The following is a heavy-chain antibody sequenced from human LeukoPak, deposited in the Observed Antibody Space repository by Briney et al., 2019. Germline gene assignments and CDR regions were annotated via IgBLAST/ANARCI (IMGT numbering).Heavy chain of an antibody. V-gene: IGHV4-59*01. D-gene: IGHD3-22*01. J-gene: IGHJ4*02. CDR3: AGRGYSYESSPHFDY. Sequence: SETLSLTCTVSGGSLSSYYWSWLRQPPGKGLEWIGYIYYSGSTNYNLSLKSRVTISVDTSKNQYSLKLSSVPAADTAVYYWAGRGYSYESSPHFDYWGQGTLVTVSS. CDR1: GGSLSSYY. CDR2: IYYSGST.